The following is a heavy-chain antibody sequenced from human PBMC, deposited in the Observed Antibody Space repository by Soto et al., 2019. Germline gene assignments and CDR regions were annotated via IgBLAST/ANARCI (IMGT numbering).Heavy chain of an antibody. J-gene: IGHJ6*02. V-gene: IGHV4-39*01. CDR1: GASITTGNYY. D-gene: IGHD2-2*03. Sequence: SETLSLTCTVSGASITTGNYYWGWIRQPPGKGLQWIGSSSYTGNTYFNPSLLSRVTISVDTSKNEFSLRLSSVTAADTAVYYCARLNGYCISTNCHGYYGMDVWGQGTTVTVSS. CDR2: SSYTGNT. CDR3: ARLNGYCISTNCHGYYGMDV.